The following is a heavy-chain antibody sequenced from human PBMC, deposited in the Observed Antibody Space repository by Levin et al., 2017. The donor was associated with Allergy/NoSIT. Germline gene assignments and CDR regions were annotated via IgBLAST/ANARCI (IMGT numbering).Heavy chain of an antibody. CDR2: ISYDGSNK. Sequence: GESLKISCAASGFTFSSYGMHWVRQAPGKGLEWVAVISYDGSNKYYADSVKGRFTISRDNSKNTLYLQMNSLRAEDTAVYYCAKELYRTFVAVAGTVFDYWGQGTLVTVSS. J-gene: IGHJ4*02. D-gene: IGHD6-19*01. CDR1: GFTFSSYG. CDR3: AKELYRTFVAVAGTVFDY. V-gene: IGHV3-30*18.